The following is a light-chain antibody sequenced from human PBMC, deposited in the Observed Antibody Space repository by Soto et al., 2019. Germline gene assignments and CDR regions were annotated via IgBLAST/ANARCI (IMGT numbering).Light chain of an antibody. CDR3: QSYDSSLSGWV. Sequence: QAVVTQPPPVSGAPGQRVTISCTGSSSNIGAGYDVHWYQQLPGTAPKLLIYGNSNRPSGVPDRFSGSKSGTSASLAITGLQAEDEADYYCQSYDSSLSGWVFGGGTKVTVL. J-gene: IGLJ3*02. CDR1: SSNIGAGYD. V-gene: IGLV1-40*01. CDR2: GNS.